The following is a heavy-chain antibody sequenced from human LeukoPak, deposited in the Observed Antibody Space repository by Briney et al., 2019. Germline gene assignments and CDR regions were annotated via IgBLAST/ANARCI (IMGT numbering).Heavy chain of an antibody. D-gene: IGHD5-18*01. Sequence: PGGSLRLSCAASGFVFRNHWMTWVRQAPGKGLEWVASINDGGSGKYYVDSVKGRFTISRDNAQKSLYLEMHSLRAEDTAVYYCARAVTATEGYWGQGTLVTVSS. CDR3: ARAVTATEGY. CDR1: GFVFRNHW. CDR2: INDGGSGK. V-gene: IGHV3-7*03. J-gene: IGHJ4*02.